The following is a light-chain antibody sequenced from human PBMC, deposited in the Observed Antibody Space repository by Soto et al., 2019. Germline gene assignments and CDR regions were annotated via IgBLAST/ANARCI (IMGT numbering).Light chain of an antibody. CDR2: VAS. Sequence: EIVLTQSPGTLSLSPGERATLSCRANQSVSSSNLAWYQQHPGQAPRLLIFVASRRATGIPDRFSGSGSGTDFTLTISRLEPEEFAVYYCQHYSNSAITFGPGTRLEIK. CDR3: QHYSNSAIT. J-gene: IGKJ5*01. CDR1: QSVSSSN. V-gene: IGKV3-20*01.